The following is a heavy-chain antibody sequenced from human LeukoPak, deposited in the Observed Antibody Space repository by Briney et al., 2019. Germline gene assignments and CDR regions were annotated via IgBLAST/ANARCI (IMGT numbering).Heavy chain of an antibody. CDR1: GYTFTSYG. CDR2: ISAYNGNT. V-gene: IGHV1-18*01. Sequence: ASVKVSCKASGYTFTSYGISCVRQAPGQGLEWRGWISAYNGNTNYAQKLQGRVTMTTDTSTSTAYMELRSLRSDDTAVYYCARAAAGTWYYYYYMDVWGKGTTVTVSS. J-gene: IGHJ6*03. D-gene: IGHD6-13*01. CDR3: ARAAAGTWYYYYYMDV.